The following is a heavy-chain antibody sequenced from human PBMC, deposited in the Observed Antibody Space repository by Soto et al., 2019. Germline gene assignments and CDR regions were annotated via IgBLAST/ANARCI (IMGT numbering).Heavy chain of an antibody. CDR2: IYHSGST. J-gene: IGHJ5*02. D-gene: IGHD3-3*02. Sequence: PSETLSLTCAVSGGSISSSDWWSWVRQTPGKGLEWIGEIYHSGSTNYNPSLRSRVTISIDKSKNHFSLKLTSVTAADTAVYYCARKVVGSSIESTYVSWLDPWGQGTLVTVSS. CDR1: GGSISSSDW. CDR3: ARKVVGSSIESTYVSWLDP. V-gene: IGHV4-4*02.